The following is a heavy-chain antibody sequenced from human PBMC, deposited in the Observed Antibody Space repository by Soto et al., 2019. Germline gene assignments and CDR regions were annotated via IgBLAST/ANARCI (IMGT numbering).Heavy chain of an antibody. CDR2: INAGNGNT. Sequence: ASVKVSCKASGYTFTSYAMHWVRKAPGQRLEWMGWINAGNGNTKYSQKFQGRVTITRDTSASTAYMELSSLRSEDTAVYYCARHVKGGYYYLDYWGQGSLVTVSS. CDR1: GYTFTSYA. J-gene: IGHJ4*02. CDR3: ARHVKGGYYYLDY. D-gene: IGHD3-22*01. V-gene: IGHV1-3*01.